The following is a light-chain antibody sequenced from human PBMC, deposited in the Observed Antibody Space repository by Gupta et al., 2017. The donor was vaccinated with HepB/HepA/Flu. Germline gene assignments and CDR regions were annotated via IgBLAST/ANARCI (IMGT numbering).Light chain of an antibody. CDR1: SSDIGGYNY. CDR2: DVG. V-gene: IGLV2-14*01. J-gene: IGLJ2*01. CDR3: SSYTSSSTRV. Sequence: QSALTQHASVSGSPGQSITISCTGTSSDIGGYNYVSWYQQHPGKAPKLMIYDVGYRPSGISNRFSGSKSGNTAFLTISGLQAEDEADYYCSSYTSSSTRVFGGGTKLTVL.